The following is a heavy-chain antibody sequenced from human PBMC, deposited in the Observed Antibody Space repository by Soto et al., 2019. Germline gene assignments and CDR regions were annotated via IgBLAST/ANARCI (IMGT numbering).Heavy chain of an antibody. V-gene: IGHV3-74*01. CDR3: VGGLMVRVFDS. Sequence: GGSLRLSCAASGFTFGSYWMHWVRQVPGKGLVWVSRINSDGSSTSDADSVKGRFTISRDNAKNTAYLEMNSLRAEDTAVYYCVGGLMVRVFDSWGQGTLVTVSS. D-gene: IGHD3-10*01. J-gene: IGHJ4*02. CDR1: GFTFGSYW. CDR2: INSDGSST.